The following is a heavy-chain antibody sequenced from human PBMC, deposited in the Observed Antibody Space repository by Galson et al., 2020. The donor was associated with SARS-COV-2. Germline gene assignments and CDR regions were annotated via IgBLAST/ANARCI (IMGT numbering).Heavy chain of an antibody. Sequence: SETLSLTCNVSGGSISNYYWAWIRQPPGKGLEWIGYIYYSGSTHYNPSLKSRATISLDASNNQFSLRLTSVTAANNQFSLRLTSVTAADTAVYYCARRYCSSTSCRAAFDIWGQGTMVTVSS. CDR1: GGSISNYY. D-gene: IGHD2-2*01. CDR2: IYYSGST. CDR3: LTSVTAADTAVYYCARRYCSSTSCRAAFDI. J-gene: IGHJ3*02. V-gene: IGHV4-59*08.